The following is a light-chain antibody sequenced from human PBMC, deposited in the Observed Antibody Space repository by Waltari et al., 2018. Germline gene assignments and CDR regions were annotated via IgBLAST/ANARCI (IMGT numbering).Light chain of an antibody. CDR2: AAS. V-gene: IGKV1-16*02. Sequence: DLQMTQSPSSLSASVGNRVTLTCRASQRISNFLAWFQQQPGKAPKSLIYAASTLHSGVPSKFSGSGSGTDFTLTISSLQPEDSATYYCQQYNSYPATFGQGTRLEIK. J-gene: IGKJ5*01. CDR1: QRISNF. CDR3: QQYNSYPAT.